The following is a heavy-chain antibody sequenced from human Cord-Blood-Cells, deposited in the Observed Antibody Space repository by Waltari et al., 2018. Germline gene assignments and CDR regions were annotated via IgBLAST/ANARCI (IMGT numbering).Heavy chain of an antibody. CDR3: ARIKDIVLMVYDY. Sequence: QLQLQDPGPGLVKPSQTLSLTCTVPGGSIRSGIYYWRWIRQPAGKGLEWIGYIYTSGSTNYNPSLKSRVTISVDTSKNQFSLKLSSVTAADTAVYYCARIKDIVLMVYDYWGQGTLVTVSS. CDR2: IYTSGST. V-gene: IGHV4-61*09. J-gene: IGHJ4*02. D-gene: IGHD2-8*01. CDR1: GGSIRSGIYY.